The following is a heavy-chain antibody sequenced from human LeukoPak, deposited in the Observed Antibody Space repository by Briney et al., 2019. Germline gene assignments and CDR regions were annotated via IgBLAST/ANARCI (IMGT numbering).Heavy chain of an antibody. V-gene: IGHV4-4*07. Sequence: KPSETLSLTPTVSGGSLSGYYWSCIRPPAGEGLGRIGRIYTSGSAKYNPSLTSRVTMSVDTSKNQFSLKLSSVTAADTAVYYCARDSNDYGGNRLPTKYYYGGMDVWGQRTTVTVSS. CDR2: IYTSGSA. CDR1: GGSLSGYY. J-gene: IGHJ6*02. CDR3: ARDSNDYGGNRLPTKYYYGGMDV. D-gene: IGHD4-23*01.